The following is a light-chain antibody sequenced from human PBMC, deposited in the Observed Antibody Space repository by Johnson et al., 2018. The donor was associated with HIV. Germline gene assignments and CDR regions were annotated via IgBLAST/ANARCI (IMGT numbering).Light chain of an antibody. CDR3: GTWHSSLSAGGG. CDR1: SSNIGNAY. CDR2: END. V-gene: IGLV1-51*02. J-gene: IGLJ1*01. Sequence: QSVLTQPPSVSAAPGQKVTISCSGRSSNIGNAYVSWYQQLPGTAPKLLIYENDKRPSGIPDRFSGSKSGTSATLAITGLQTGDEADYYCGTWHSSLSAGGGFGTGTKVTVL.